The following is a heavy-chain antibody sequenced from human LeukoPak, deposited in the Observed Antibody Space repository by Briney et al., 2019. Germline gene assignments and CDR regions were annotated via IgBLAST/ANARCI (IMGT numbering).Heavy chain of an antibody. Sequence: ASVKVSCKGSGYTFTSYGISWVRQAPGQGLEWMGWISAYNGNTNYAQKLQGRVTMTTDTSTSTAYMELRSLRSDDTAVYYCARMQLERILFDYWGQGTLVTVSS. CDR1: GYTFTSYG. CDR3: ARMQLERILFDY. D-gene: IGHD1-1*01. J-gene: IGHJ4*02. CDR2: ISAYNGNT. V-gene: IGHV1-18*01.